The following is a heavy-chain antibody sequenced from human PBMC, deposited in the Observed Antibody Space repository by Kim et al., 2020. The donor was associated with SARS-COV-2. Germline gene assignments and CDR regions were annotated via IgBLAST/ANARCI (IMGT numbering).Heavy chain of an antibody. Sequence: GGSLRLSCAASGFTFSDYYMSWIRQAPGKGLEWVSYISSSSSYTNYADSVKGRFTISRDNAKNSLYLQMNSLRAEDTAVYYCARDPAAYYDFWSGYLDWGQGTLVTVSS. V-gene: IGHV3-11*06. CDR1: GFTFSDYY. D-gene: IGHD3-3*01. J-gene: IGHJ4*02. CDR3: ARDPAAYYDFWSGYLD. CDR2: ISSSSSYT.